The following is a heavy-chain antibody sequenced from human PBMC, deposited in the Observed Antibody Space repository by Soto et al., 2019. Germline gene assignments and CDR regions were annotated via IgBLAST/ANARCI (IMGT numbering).Heavy chain of an antibody. Sequence: EVQLLESGGDLVQPGGSLRLSCAASGFTFSSYTISWVRQAPRKGLEWVSTISGSGSTTYYADSVKDRFTISRDNSKNTLFLQMNSLRVEDTAVYYCAKDSSDYFPPRFDPWGQGTLVTVSS. CDR2: ISGSGSTT. D-gene: IGHD4-17*01. CDR1: GFTFSSYT. J-gene: IGHJ5*02. CDR3: AKDSSDYFPPRFDP. V-gene: IGHV3-23*01.